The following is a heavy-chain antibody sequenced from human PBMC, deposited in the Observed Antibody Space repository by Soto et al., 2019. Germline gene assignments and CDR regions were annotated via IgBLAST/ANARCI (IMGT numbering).Heavy chain of an antibody. Sequence: WASVKVSCKASGGTFSSYAISWVRQAPGQGLEWMGGIIPNIGTTNYAQTLKGRVTITADTSTSTAYMELSSLSSEDTAVYYCARRVKAVPSYNFYGMFDWGQRATVIVSS. V-gene: IGHV1-69*06. CDR2: IIPNIGTT. CDR3: ARRVKAVPSYNFYGMFD. CDR1: GGTFSSYA. D-gene: IGHD1-1*01. J-gene: IGHJ6*01.